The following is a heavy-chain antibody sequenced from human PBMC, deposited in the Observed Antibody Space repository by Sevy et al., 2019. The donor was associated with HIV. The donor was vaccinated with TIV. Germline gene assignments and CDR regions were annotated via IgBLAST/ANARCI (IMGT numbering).Heavy chain of an antibody. CDR2: INPSGGST. CDR3: ARDSDNYDILTGYYPLDY. V-gene: IGHV1-46*01. D-gene: IGHD3-9*01. Sequence: ASVKVSCKASGYTFTSQYMHWVRQAPGQGLEWMGIINPSGGSTSYAQKFQGRVTMTRDTSTSTVHMELSSLRSEDTAVYYCARDSDNYDILTGYYPLDYWGQGTLVTVSS. CDR1: GYTFTSQY. J-gene: IGHJ4*02.